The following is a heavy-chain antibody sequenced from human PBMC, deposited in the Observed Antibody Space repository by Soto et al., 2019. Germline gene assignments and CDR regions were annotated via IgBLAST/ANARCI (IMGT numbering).Heavy chain of an antibody. J-gene: IGHJ4*02. CDR2: ISAYNGNT. CDR3: ARDESSSPSGLNDY. Sequence: ASVKVSCKASGYTFTSYGISWVRQAPGQGLEWMGWISAYNGNTNYAQKLQGRVTMTTDTSTSTAYMELRSLRSDDTAVYYCARDESSSPSGLNDYWGQGTLVTVSS. CDR1: GYTFTSYG. D-gene: IGHD3-3*01. V-gene: IGHV1-18*01.